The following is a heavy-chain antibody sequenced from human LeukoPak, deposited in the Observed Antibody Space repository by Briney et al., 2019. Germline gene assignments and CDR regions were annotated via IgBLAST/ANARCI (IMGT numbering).Heavy chain of an antibody. CDR2: ISHDGSSK. CDR3: AKEGQQYGDYED. CDR1: GFTFSGYG. J-gene: IGHJ4*02. Sequence: GGSLRLSCAASGFTFSGYGMHWVRQAPGKGLAWVAVISHDGSSKYYADSVKGRFTISRDNSKTTLYLQMNSLRAEDTAVYYCAKEGQQYGDYEDWGQGTLVTVSS. D-gene: IGHD4-17*01. V-gene: IGHV3-30*18.